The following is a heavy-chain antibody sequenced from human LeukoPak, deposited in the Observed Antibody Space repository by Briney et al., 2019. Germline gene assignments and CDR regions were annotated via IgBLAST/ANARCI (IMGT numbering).Heavy chain of an antibody. J-gene: IGHJ5*02. D-gene: IGHD3-10*01. Sequence: PGGSLRLSCAASGFTFSSYGMHWVRQAPGRGLEWVAVISYDGSNKYYADSVKGRFTISRDNSKNTVYLQMNSLRAEDTAVYYCAKDSGYYFVLGSLENWFDPWGQGTLVTVSS. V-gene: IGHV3-30*18. CDR3: AKDSGYYFVLGSLENWFDP. CDR2: ISYDGSNK. CDR1: GFTFSSYG.